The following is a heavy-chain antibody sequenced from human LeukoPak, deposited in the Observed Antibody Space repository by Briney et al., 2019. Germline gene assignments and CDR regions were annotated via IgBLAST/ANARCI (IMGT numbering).Heavy chain of an antibody. Sequence: PGGSLRLSCAASGFTFSSYAMSWVRQAPGKGLEWVSSISGSGGNTYYADSVKGRFTISRDNSKNMLFLQMNSLRAEDTAIYYCAKDMTAVTKYCFDPWGQGTLVGVSS. CDR1: GFTFSSYA. V-gene: IGHV3-23*01. CDR3: AKDMTAVTKYCFDP. D-gene: IGHD4-17*01. CDR2: ISGSGGNT. J-gene: IGHJ5*02.